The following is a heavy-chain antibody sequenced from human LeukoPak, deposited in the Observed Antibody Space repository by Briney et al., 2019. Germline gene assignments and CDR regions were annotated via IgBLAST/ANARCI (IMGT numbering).Heavy chain of an antibody. CDR1: GYTFTGYY. CDR3: ARVDSSSSSIYYYYGMDV. CDR2: ISAYNGNT. Sequence: ASVKVSCKASGYTFTGYYMHWVRQAPGQGLEWMGWISAYNGNTNYAQKLQGRVTMTTDTSTSTAYMELRSLRSDDTAVYYCARVDSSSSSIYYYYGMDVWGQGTTVTVSS. V-gene: IGHV1-18*04. D-gene: IGHD6-6*01. J-gene: IGHJ6*02.